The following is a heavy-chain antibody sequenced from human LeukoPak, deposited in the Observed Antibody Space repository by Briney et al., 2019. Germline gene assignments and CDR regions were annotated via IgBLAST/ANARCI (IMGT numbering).Heavy chain of an antibody. CDR2: IYYSGST. Sequence: PSETLSLTCTVSGGSISSGGYYWSWLRQHPGKGLEWIGYIYYSGSTYYNPSLKSRVTISVDTSKNQFSLKLSSVTAADTAVYYCARDQEGRGGFDPWGQGTLVTVSS. CDR3: ARDQEGRGGFDP. CDR1: GGSISSGGYY. J-gene: IGHJ5*02. D-gene: IGHD3-16*01. V-gene: IGHV4-31*03.